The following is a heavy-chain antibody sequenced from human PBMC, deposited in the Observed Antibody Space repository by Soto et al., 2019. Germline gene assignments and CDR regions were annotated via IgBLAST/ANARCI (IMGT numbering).Heavy chain of an antibody. CDR3: ARQQQLASRPHYYYYGLDV. Sequence: EVQLVESGGGLVQPGGSLRLSCAASEFSFSTYWMSWVRLAPGKGLEWVANIKEDGSEKYHMDSVKGRFTISRDNAKNSLYRQMNSLRDEDTAVYYCARQQQLASRPHYYYYGLDVWGQGTTVTVSS. V-gene: IGHV3-7*04. J-gene: IGHJ6*02. D-gene: IGHD6-13*01. CDR2: IKEDGSEK. CDR1: EFSFSTYW.